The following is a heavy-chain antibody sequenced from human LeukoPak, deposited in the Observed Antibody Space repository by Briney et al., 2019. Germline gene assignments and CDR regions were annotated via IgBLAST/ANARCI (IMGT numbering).Heavy chain of an antibody. CDR1: GFSFSNYA. CDR3: AKVGYGDLDH. D-gene: IGHD4-17*01. CDR2: ISGSGEFT. V-gene: IGHV3-23*01. Sequence: GGSLRLSCAASGFSFSNYAMTWVRQAPGKGLEWVSSISGSGEFTDYADSVKGRFTISRDNPENTVYLQMSSLRVDDTATYFCAKVGYGDLDHWGQGVLVPVSS. J-gene: IGHJ4*02.